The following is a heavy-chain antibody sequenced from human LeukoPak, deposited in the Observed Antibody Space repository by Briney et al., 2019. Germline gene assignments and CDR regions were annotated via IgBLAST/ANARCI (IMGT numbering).Heavy chain of an antibody. J-gene: IGHJ5*02. Sequence: SETLSLTRTVSGASVSSASYWTWIRQPPGKGVEWIAHIYNGVNTNYNPSLKSRVTISVDTSKNQFSLRLNSVTAADTAVYYCARSRAFNSGAFDPWGQGSLVTVSS. CDR2: IYNGVNT. D-gene: IGHD1-26*01. CDR1: GASVSSASY. CDR3: ARSRAFNSGAFDP. V-gene: IGHV4-61*01.